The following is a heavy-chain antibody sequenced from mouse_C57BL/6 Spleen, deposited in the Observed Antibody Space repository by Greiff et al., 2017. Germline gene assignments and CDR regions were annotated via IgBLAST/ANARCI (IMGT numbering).Heavy chain of an antibody. Sequence: EVQLVESGGGLVKPGGSLKLSCAASGFTFSDYGMHWVRQAPEKGLEWVAYISSGSSTIYYADTVKGRFTISRDNAKYTLFLQMTSLRSEDTAMFYCARMGDYDRKDYWGQGTTLTVSS. V-gene: IGHV5-17*01. CDR2: ISSGSSTI. D-gene: IGHD2-4*01. CDR1: GFTFSDYG. CDR3: ARMGDYDRKDY. J-gene: IGHJ2*01.